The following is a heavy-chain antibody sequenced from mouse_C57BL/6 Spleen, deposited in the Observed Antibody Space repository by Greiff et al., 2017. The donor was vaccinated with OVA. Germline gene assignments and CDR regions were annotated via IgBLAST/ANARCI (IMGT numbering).Heavy chain of an antibody. Sequence: VQLQQSGPVLVKPGASVKMSCKASGYTFTDYYMNWVKQSHGKSLEWIGVINPYNGGTSYNQKFKGKATLTVDKSSSTAYMELNSLTSEDSAVYYCARGQLNTWFAYWGQGTLVTVSA. CDR3: ARGQLNTWFAY. CDR1: GYTFTDYY. V-gene: IGHV1-19*01. J-gene: IGHJ3*01. CDR2: INPYNGGT. D-gene: IGHD3-2*02.